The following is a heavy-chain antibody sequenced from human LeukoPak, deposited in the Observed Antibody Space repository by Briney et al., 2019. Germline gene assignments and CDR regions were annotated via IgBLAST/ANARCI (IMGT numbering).Heavy chain of an antibody. CDR1: GFTFSSYW. Sequence: GGFLRLSCAASGFTFSSYWMSWVRQAPGKGLEWVANIKQDGSEKYYVDPVKGRFTISRDNAKNSLYLQMNSLRAEDTAVYSCARDKTRGLGYSYSKSGNYFDYWGQGTLVTVSS. D-gene: IGHD5-18*01. CDR3: ARDKTRGLGYSYSKSGNYFDY. J-gene: IGHJ4*02. CDR2: IKQDGSEK. V-gene: IGHV3-7*01.